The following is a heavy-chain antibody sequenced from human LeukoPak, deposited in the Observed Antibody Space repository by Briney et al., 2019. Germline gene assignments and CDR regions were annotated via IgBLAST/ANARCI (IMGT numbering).Heavy chain of an antibody. V-gene: IGHV1-46*01. Sequence: ASVKVSCKASGYTFTSSYMHWVRQAPGQGLEWMGILNPSGGSTRYAEKFQGRVTMTRDTSTSTVYMELSSLRSEDTAIYYCARTNYHDCSGFYDYWGQGTLVTVSS. CDR3: ARTNYHDCSGFYDY. CDR1: GYTFTSSY. D-gene: IGHD3-22*01. J-gene: IGHJ4*02. CDR2: LNPSGGST.